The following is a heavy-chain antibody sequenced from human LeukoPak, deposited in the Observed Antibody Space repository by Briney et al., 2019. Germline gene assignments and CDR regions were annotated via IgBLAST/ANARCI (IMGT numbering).Heavy chain of an antibody. V-gene: IGHV1-2*06. CDR2: INPNSGGT. J-gene: IGHJ4*02. Sequence: GASVKVSCKASGYTFTSYGISWVRQAPGQGLEWMGRINPNSGGTNYAQKFQGRVTMTRDTSISTAYMELSRLRSDDTAVYYCARGHPYYYDSSGYYLIDYWGQGALVTVSS. D-gene: IGHD3-22*01. CDR1: GYTFTSYG. CDR3: ARGHPYYYDSSGYYLIDY.